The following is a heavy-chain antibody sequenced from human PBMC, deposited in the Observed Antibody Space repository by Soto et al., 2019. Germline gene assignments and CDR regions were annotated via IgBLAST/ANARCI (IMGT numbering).Heavy chain of an antibody. Sequence: QVQLVQSGAEVKRPGASVTVSCRSSGDAFNDYYIHWVRQAPGQGLEWMGWINPNGGVTKYAQKFQGWVSMTRDTSIRTVYMQLSRLRSDDTAVYYCASASGWATATLDYYCFYMDLWGTGTTVTVSS. D-gene: IGHD6-19*01. CDR1: GDAFNDYY. J-gene: IGHJ6*03. CDR2: INPNGGVT. CDR3: ASASGWATATLDYYCFYMDL. V-gene: IGHV1-2*04.